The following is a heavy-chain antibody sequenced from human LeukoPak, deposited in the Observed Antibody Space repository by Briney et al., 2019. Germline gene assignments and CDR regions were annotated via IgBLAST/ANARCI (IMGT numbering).Heavy chain of an antibody. CDR1: GFTFSSYD. V-gene: IGHV3-23*01. CDR2: ISGTGGST. Sequence: GGSLRLSCAASGFTFSSYDMKWVRQAPGKGLEWVSTISGTGGSTYYADSVRGRFTISRDNAKNTLYLQMNSRRAEDTALYYCSKGKAESRWFGNLLDYWGQGTLVPASS. D-gene: IGHD3-10*01. J-gene: IGHJ4*02. CDR3: SKGKAESRWFGNLLDY.